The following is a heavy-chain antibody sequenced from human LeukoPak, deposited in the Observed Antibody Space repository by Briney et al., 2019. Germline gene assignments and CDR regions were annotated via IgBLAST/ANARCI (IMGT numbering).Heavy chain of an antibody. V-gene: IGHV3-48*01. D-gene: IGHD2-15*01. Sequence: GGSLRLSCAASGFTFSSYSMNCVRQAPGEGLEWVSYISSLSGTIYYADYVKGRFTISRDNSKNTLDLQMNSLRAEDTAVYYCAKSSLVTPYDYWGQGTLVSVSS. J-gene: IGHJ4*02. CDR3: AKSSLVTPYDY. CDR2: ISSLSGTI. CDR1: GFTFSSYS.